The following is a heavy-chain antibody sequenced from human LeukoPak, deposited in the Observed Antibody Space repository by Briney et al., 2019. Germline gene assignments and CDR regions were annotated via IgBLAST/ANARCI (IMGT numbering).Heavy chain of an antibody. V-gene: IGHV4-34*01. J-gene: IGHJ4*02. CDR1: GGSFSGYY. D-gene: IGHD5-24*01. Sequence: SETLSLTCAVYGGSFSGYYWGWIRQPPGKGLEWIGEINHSGSTNYNPSLKSRVTISVDTSRNQFSLKLSSVTAADTAVYYCARVEIAVSLRFDYWGQGTLVTVSS. CDR2: INHSGST. CDR3: ARVEIAVSLRFDY.